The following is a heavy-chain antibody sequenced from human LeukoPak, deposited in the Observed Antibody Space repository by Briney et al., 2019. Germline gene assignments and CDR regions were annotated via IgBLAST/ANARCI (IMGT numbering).Heavy chain of an antibody. CDR1: GFTFNSYR. V-gene: IGHV3-21*01. CDR2: ISSSSSYI. J-gene: IGHJ4*02. CDR3: ARVNEAVAGTGY. Sequence: GGSLRLSCAASGFTFNSYRMNWVRQAPGKGLEWVSSISSSSSYIYYADSVKDRFTISRDNAKNSLYLQMNSLRAEDTAVYYCARVNEAVAGTGYWGQGTLVTVSS. D-gene: IGHD6-19*01.